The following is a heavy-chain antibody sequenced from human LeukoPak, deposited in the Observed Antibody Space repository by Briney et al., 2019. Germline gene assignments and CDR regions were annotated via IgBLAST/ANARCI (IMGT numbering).Heavy chain of an antibody. CDR1: GGTFSSYA. V-gene: IGHV1-69*13. D-gene: IGHD3-10*01. CDR2: IIPIFGTA. Sequence: SVKVSCKASGGTFSSYAISWVRQAPGQGLEWMGGIIPIFGTANYAQKFQGRVTITADESTGTAYMELSSLRSEDTAVYYCARPITMVRGVTQAFDIWGQGTMVTVSS. J-gene: IGHJ3*02. CDR3: ARPITMVRGVTQAFDI.